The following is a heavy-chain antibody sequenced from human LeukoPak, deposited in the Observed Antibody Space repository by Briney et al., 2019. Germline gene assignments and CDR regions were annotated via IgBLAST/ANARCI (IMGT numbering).Heavy chain of an antibody. D-gene: IGHD3-3*01. CDR3: ARGLPGDFWYPNWFDH. CDR2: IYPGDSDT. Sequence: GASLKISCKGSGYSFTSYWIGWVRQMPGKGLEWMGVIYPGDSDTRYSPSFQGQVTISADKSISTAYLQWSSLKASDTAMCYCARGLPGDFWYPNWFDHWGQGTLVTVSS. J-gene: IGHJ5*02. V-gene: IGHV5-51*01. CDR1: GYSFTSYW.